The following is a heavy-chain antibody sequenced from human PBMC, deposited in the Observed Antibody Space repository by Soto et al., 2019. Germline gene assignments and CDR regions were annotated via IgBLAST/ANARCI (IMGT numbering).Heavy chain of an antibody. V-gene: IGHV3-23*01. CDR1: GFTFSTYA. Sequence: GGSLRLSCAASGFTFSTYAMHWVRQAPGKGLAWVSAISGSGLNTYYADSVKGRFTISRDNSKNTLYLQMNSLRADDTAIYYCAKEDRVTPFYWGQGTLVTVSS. CDR2: ISGSGLNT. J-gene: IGHJ4*02. CDR3: AKEDRVTPFY. D-gene: IGHD2-21*02.